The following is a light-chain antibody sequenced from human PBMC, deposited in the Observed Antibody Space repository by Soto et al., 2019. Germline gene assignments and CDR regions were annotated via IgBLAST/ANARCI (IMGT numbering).Light chain of an antibody. V-gene: IGKV1-5*01. CDR3: QQYYEYPRT. J-gene: IGKJ1*01. CDR1: QSIDYS. Sequence: DIQMTQSPSTLSASVGDRVTITCRASQSIDYSLAWYQQEPGKAPGLLIYDASSLEFGLPSRFSGSGSGTEFTHPTSSLQPEDFAAYYCQQYYEYPRTFGQGTKVDIK. CDR2: DAS.